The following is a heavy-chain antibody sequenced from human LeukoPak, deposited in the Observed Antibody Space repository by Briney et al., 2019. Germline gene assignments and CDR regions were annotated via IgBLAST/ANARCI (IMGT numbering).Heavy chain of an antibody. CDR1: GYTFTNYG. Sequence: GASVKVSCKASGYTFTNYGVSWVRQAPGQGLEWMGWISAYNGNTNYAQKLQGRVTMTTGTSTTTAYMELRSLRSDDTAVYYCARGGAGYCSGGSCPKNWFDPWGQGTLVTVSS. CDR2: ISAYNGNT. CDR3: ARGGAGYCSGGSCPKNWFDP. D-gene: IGHD2-15*01. V-gene: IGHV1-18*01. J-gene: IGHJ5*02.